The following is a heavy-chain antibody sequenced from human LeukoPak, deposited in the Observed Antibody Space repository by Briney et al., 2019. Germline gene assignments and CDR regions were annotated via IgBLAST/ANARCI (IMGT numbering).Heavy chain of an antibody. CDR1: GGSVSSYY. CDR3: AGLIRPGWFDP. D-gene: IGHD1-14*01. CDR2: MYYSGST. J-gene: IGHJ5*02. Sequence: PSETLSLTCTVSGGSVSSYYWSWIRQPPGKGLEWIGYMYYSGSTNYNPSLKSRVTISIDTSKNQFSLKLNSVTAADTAVYYCAGLIRPGWFDPWGQGTLVTVSS. V-gene: IGHV4-59*02.